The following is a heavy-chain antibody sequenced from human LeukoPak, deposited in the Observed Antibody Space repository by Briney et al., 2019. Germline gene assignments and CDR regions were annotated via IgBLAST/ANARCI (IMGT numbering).Heavy chain of an antibody. CDR3: ARFPTVTTLDY. J-gene: IGHJ4*02. V-gene: IGHV5-51*01. CDR1: EYSFSSYW. D-gene: IGHD4-17*01. Sequence: GESLKISCKGSEYSFSSYWIAWVRQMPGKGLEWMGIIYPGDSDTRYSPSFQGQVTISADKSISTAYLQWSSLKASDTAMYYCARFPTVTTLDYWGQGTLVTVSS. CDR2: IYPGDSDT.